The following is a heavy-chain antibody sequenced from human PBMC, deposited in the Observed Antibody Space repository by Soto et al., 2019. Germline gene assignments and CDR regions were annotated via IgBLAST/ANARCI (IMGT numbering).Heavy chain of an antibody. Sequence: QVQLVQSGGEEKKPGASVKVSCKASGYDFIGHGISWVRQARGQGLEWMGWINSYNGDTKYARKYQDRITLTKDISTRTVYMELTSLRSDDTAVYYCARDQWLKVPAVVGDKFDSWGQGTLVTVSS. V-gene: IGHV1-18*04. CDR1: GYDFIGHG. D-gene: IGHD6-19*01. CDR2: INSYNGDT. J-gene: IGHJ5*01. CDR3: ARDQWLKVPAVVGDKFDS.